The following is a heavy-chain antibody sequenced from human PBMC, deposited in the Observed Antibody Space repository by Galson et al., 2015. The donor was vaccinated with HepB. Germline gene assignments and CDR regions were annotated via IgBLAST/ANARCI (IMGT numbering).Heavy chain of an antibody. CDR3: AGRTGSYYEAPHAFDI. Sequence: SVKVSCKVSGYTLTELSMHWVRQAPGKGLEWTGGFDPEDGETIYAQKFQGRVTMTEDTSTDTAYMELSSLRSEDTAVYYCAGRTGSYYEAPHAFDIWGQGTMVTVSS. D-gene: IGHD3-10*01. CDR1: GYTLTELS. V-gene: IGHV1-24*01. CDR2: FDPEDGET. J-gene: IGHJ3*02.